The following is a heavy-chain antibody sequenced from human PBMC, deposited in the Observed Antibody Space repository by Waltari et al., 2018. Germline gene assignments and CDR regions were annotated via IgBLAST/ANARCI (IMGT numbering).Heavy chain of an antibody. V-gene: IGHV3-7*01. D-gene: IGHD6-6*01. Sequence: EVQLVESGGGLVQPGGSLRLSCTASGFTFSRFYFSWFRQAPGKGLEWVANIKYGGTEKNYVDSVTGRFTISRDDAKNSLYLQMNSLRAEDTAVYYCTKNVRPDYWGQGTLVTVSS. CDR3: TKNVRPDY. CDR1: GFTFSRFY. J-gene: IGHJ4*02. CDR2: IKYGGTEK.